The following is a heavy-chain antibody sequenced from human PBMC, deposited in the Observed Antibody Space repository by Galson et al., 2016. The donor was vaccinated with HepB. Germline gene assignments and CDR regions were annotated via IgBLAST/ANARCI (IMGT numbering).Heavy chain of an antibody. J-gene: IGHJ4*02. CDR2: VRSQVDGGTI. D-gene: IGHD1-14*01. CDR3: VADVPEPLAQMDY. V-gene: IGHV3-15*01. CDR1: GFIFNSAW. Sequence: SLRLSCAGAGFIFNSAWMSWVRQAPGKGPEWVARVRSQVDGGTIEYAAPVEGRFTMSRHDSARTTYLRMNGLKTEDTGVYFRVADVPEPLAQMDYWGQGVRVIVSS.